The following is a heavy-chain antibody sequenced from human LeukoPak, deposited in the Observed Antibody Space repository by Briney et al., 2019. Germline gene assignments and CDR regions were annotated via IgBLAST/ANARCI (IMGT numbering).Heavy chain of an antibody. J-gene: IGHJ4*02. D-gene: IGHD2-2*01. CDR1: GGTFSSYA. Sequence: ASVKVSCKASGGTFSSYAISWVRQAPGQGLEWMGGIIPILGTANYAQKFQGRVTITADESTSTAYMELSSLRSEDTAVYYCARIDDEYQLNYWGQGTLVTVSS. CDR3: ARIDDEYQLNY. V-gene: IGHV1-69*01. CDR2: IIPILGTA.